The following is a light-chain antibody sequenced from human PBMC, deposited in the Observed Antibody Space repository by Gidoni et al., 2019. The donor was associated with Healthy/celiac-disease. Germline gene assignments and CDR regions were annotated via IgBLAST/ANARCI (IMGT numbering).Light chain of an antibody. J-gene: IGKJ1*01. CDR1: QGISNS. CDR2: AAS. Sequence: DIQMTQSPSSLSASVGDRVTITCRASQGISNSLAWYQQKPGKAPKLLRYAASRLESGVPSRFSGSGSGTDYTLTISSLQPEDFATYYCQQYYSTQWTFGQXTKVEIK. V-gene: IGKV1-NL1*01. CDR3: QQYYSTQWT.